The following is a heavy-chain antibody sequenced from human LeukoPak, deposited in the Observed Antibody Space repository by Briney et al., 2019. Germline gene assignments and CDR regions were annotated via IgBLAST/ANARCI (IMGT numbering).Heavy chain of an antibody. Sequence: ASVKVSCKASGYTFTSYDINWVRQATGQGLEWMGWMNPNSGNTGYAQKFQGRVTMTRNTSISTAYMELSSLRSEDTAVYYCARKATAVTAYFDYWGQRTLVTVSS. CDR3: ARKATAVTAYFDY. D-gene: IGHD4-17*01. J-gene: IGHJ4*02. CDR2: MNPNSGNT. V-gene: IGHV1-8*01. CDR1: GYTFTSYD.